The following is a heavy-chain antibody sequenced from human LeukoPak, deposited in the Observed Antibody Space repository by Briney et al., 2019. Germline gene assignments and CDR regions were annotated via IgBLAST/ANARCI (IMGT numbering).Heavy chain of an antibody. J-gene: IGHJ6*02. D-gene: IGHD2-2*02. CDR1: GGSTSSSNW. Sequence: KPSETLSLTCAVSGGSTSSSNWWSWVRQPPGQGLEWIGEIYHSGSTNYNPSLKSRVTISVDKSKSQFSLKLSSVTAADTAVYYCAREKYCSSTSCYTGDYYGMDVWGQGTTVTVSS. V-gene: IGHV4-4*02. CDR2: IYHSGST. CDR3: AREKYCSSTSCYTGDYYGMDV.